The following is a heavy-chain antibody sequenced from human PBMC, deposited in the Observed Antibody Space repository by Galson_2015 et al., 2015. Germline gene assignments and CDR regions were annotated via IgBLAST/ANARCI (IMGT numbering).Heavy chain of an antibody. V-gene: IGHV3-30*01. Sequence: SLRLSCAASGFTFSSYAMHWVRQAPGKGLEWVAVISYDGSNKYYADSVKGRFTISRDNSKNTLYLQMNSLRAEDTAVYYCARDREGGYFDLWGRGTLVTVSS. CDR1: GFTFSSYA. D-gene: IGHD1-26*01. CDR2: ISYDGSNK. CDR3: ARDREGGYFDL. J-gene: IGHJ2*01.